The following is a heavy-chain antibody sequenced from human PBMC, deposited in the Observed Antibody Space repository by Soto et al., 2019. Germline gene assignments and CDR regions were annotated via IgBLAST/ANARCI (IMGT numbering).Heavy chain of an antibody. J-gene: IGHJ5*02. Sequence: QLQLQESGSGLVKPSQTLSLTCAVSGGSISSGGYSWSWIRQPPGKGLEWIGYIYHSGSTYYNPSLKSRVTISVDRSKNQFSLKLSSVTAADTAVYYCARLRDTALGNWFDPWGQGTLVTVSS. CDR1: GGSISSGGYS. V-gene: IGHV4-30-2*01. CDR2: IYHSGST. CDR3: ARLRDTALGNWFDP. D-gene: IGHD5-18*01.